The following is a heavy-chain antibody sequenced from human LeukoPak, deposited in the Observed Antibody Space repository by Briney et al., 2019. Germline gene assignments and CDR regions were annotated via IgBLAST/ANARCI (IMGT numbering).Heavy chain of an antibody. D-gene: IGHD6-25*01. V-gene: IGHV1-2*02. CDR1: GYTFTGYY. CDR2: INPNINGT. CDR3: ARERTPGSGYGVDY. J-gene: IGHJ4*02. Sequence: ASVKVSCKASGYTFTGYYIHWVRQAPGQGLEWMGWINPNINGTNYAQKFQGRVTMTGDRSISTAYMELSRLRSDDTAVYYCARERTPGSGYGVDYWGQGTVVAVSS.